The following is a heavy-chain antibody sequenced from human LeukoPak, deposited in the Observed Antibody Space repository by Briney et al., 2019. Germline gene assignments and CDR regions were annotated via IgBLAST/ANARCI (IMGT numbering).Heavy chain of an antibody. Sequence: PSQILSLTCTVSGGSISSGASDWGWIRQHPKRGLEWVGYINHSGSTYYNPSLGSRVTMSVDTSKNQFSLKLSSVTAADSAVYYCARAARQGFTMIVVPFFYFDLWGRGTLVTVSS. CDR2: INHSGST. CDR1: GGSISSGASD. CDR3: ARAARQGFTMIVVPFFYFDL. J-gene: IGHJ2*01. D-gene: IGHD3-22*01. V-gene: IGHV4-31*03.